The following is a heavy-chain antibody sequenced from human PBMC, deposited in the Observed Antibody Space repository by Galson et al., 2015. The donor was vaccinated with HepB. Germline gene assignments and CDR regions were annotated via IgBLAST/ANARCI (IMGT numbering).Heavy chain of an antibody. CDR2: IKSKTDGGTT. D-gene: IGHD3-3*01. J-gene: IGHJ4*02. CDR1: GFTFSNAW. V-gene: IGHV3-15*01. CDR3: TTENYDFWAPGLGYFDY. Sequence: SLRLSCAASGFTFSNAWMSWVRQAPGKGLEWVGRIKSKTDGGTTDYAAPVKGRFTISRDDSKNTLYLQMNSLKTEDTAVYYCTTENYDFWAPGLGYFDYWGQGTLVTVSS.